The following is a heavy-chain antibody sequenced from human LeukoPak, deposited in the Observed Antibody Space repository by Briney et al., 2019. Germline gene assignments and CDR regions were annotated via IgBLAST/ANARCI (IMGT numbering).Heavy chain of an antibody. CDR1: GFTFSNYA. Sequence: GSLRLSCAASGFTFSNYAMSWVRQAPGKGLEWVSYISGSGTIIHYADSVKGRFTISRDNGKNSLSLQMNSLRAEDTAVYYCATYCSSTSCRDAFDIWGQGTMVTVSS. J-gene: IGHJ3*02. CDR2: ISGSGTII. D-gene: IGHD2-2*01. CDR3: ATYCSSTSCRDAFDI. V-gene: IGHV3-48*01.